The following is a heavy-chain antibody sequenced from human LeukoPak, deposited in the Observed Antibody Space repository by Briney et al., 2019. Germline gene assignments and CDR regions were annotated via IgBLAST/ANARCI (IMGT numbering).Heavy chain of an antibody. CDR1: GGSISSSSYY. CDR2: IYYSGST. J-gene: IGHJ6*02. Sequence: SETLSLTCTVSGGSISSSSYYWGWIRQPPGKGLEWIGSIYYSGSTYYNPSLKSRATISVDTSKNQFSLKLSSVTAADTAVYYCARVEPENYYYYYGMDVWGQGTTVTVSS. D-gene: IGHD1-14*01. V-gene: IGHV4-39*07. CDR3: ARVEPENYYYYYGMDV.